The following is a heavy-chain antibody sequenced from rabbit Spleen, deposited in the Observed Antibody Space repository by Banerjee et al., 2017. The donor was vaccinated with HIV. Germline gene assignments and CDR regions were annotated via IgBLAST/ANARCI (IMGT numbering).Heavy chain of an antibody. V-gene: IGHV1S40*01. J-gene: IGHJ6*01. Sequence: QSLEESGGDLVKPGVSLTLTCIASGVSFSGNSYMCWVRQAPGKGLEWIVCIDTGSSGFTYFASWAKGRFTISKTSSTTVTLQMTSLTAADTATYFCARDTGSSFSSYGMDLWGPGTLVTVS. CDR3: ARDTGSSFSSYGMDL. D-gene: IGHD8-1*01. CDR2: IDTGSSGFT. CDR1: GVSFSGNSY.